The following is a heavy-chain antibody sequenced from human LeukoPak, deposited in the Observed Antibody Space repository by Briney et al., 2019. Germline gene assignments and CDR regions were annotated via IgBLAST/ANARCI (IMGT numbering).Heavy chain of an antibody. D-gene: IGHD3-10*01. CDR2: ISYDGSNK. V-gene: IGHV3-30-3*01. J-gene: IGHJ4*02. CDR1: GFTFSSYA. Sequence: GGSLRLSCAASGFTFSSYAMSWVRQAPGKGLEWVAVISYDGSNKYYADSVKGRFTISRDNSKNTLYLQMNSLRAEDTAVYYCARRGSGSSLDYWGQGTLVTVSS. CDR3: ARRGSGSSLDY.